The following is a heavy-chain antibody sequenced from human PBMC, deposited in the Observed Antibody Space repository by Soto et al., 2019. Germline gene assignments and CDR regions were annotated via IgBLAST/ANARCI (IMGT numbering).Heavy chain of an antibody. CDR3: ARPSIVVPGTY. CDR1: GFTFSSYG. V-gene: IGHV3-30*03. D-gene: IGHD2-2*01. CDR2: ISSDGRTE. J-gene: IGHJ4*02. Sequence: QVQLVESGGGVVQPGRSLRLSCAASGFTFSSYGMHWVRQPPGKGLEWVAVISSDGRTEYYADSVKGRFTISRDNSKNTLYLQMNSLRDEDTAVYYCARPSIVVPGTYWGQGTLVTVSS.